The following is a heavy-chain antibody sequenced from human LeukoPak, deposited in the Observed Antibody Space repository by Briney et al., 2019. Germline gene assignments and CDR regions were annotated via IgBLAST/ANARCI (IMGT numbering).Heavy chain of an antibody. D-gene: IGHD2-8*01. CDR1: GFTFSNYA. CDR2: ISSDGGST. CDR3: ARRYCTTSCSLDY. J-gene: IGHJ4*02. V-gene: IGHV3-64*01. Sequence: GGSLRLSCAASGFTFSNYAMHWVRQSPGEGLEYVSTISSDGGSTSYANSVKGRFTISRDNSKNTLYLQMGSLTAEDMGVYYCARRYCTTSCSLDYWGQGTLVTVSS.